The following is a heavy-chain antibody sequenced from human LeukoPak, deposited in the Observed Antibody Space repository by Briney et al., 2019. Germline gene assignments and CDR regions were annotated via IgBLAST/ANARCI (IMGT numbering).Heavy chain of an antibody. CDR1: GFTVSSYW. V-gene: IGHV3-74*01. Sequence: GRSLRLSCAASGFTVSSYWMHWVRQAPGKGLVWVSRINTDGSSTSYADSVKGRFTISRDNAKNTLCLQMNSLRAEDTAVYYCARATQERAIFGVVISYYFDYWGQGTLVTVSS. J-gene: IGHJ4*02. CDR3: ARATQERAIFGVVISYYFDY. D-gene: IGHD3-3*01. CDR2: INTDGSST.